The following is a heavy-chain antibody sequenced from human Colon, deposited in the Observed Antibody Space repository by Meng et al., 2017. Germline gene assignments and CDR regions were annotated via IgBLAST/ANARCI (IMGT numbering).Heavy chain of an antibody. CDR1: GGSISGDYS. J-gene: IGHJ4*02. CDR3: AREVIVGALDYFDY. Sequence: VQVSESGPGLVKPSQTLSFICSVCGGSISGDYSWWCLQQPPGRGLWWIGYNYNTGSYYTNPSLRSRVTFLVETYKSQFFMKLTSVTAEDSAVYYCAREVIVGALDYFDYWGQGTLVTVSS. D-gene: IGHD1-26*01. CDR2: NYNTGSY. V-gene: IGHV4-30-4*07.